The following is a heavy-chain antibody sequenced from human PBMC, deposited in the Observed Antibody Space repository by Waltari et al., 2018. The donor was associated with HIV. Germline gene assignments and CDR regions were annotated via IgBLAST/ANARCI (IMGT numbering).Heavy chain of an antibody. CDR2: MYTSGST. CDR1: GGPLSRGRYL. J-gene: IGHJ3*02. Sequence: QVQLQESGPGLVKPSQTLSPTRSVSGGPLSRGRYLWRLLWQPAGKGLEWIGRMYTSGSTNYNPSLKSRVTISGDTSKNQLSLKLRSVTAADTAVYYCARERVTTFGVVIVYEGFDIWGQGTKVIVSS. D-gene: IGHD3-3*01. CDR3: ARERVTTFGVVIVYEGFDI. V-gene: IGHV4-61*02.